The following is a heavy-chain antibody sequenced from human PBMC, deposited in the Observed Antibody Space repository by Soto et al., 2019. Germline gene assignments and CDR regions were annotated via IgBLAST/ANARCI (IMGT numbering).Heavy chain of an antibody. CDR1: GYTFTSYG. V-gene: IGHV1-18*01. J-gene: IGHJ4*02. CDR3: ARGHNYYDFWSGYPDFDY. D-gene: IGHD3-3*01. Sequence: QVQLVQSRAEVKKPGASVKVSCKASGYTFTSYGISWVRQAPGQGLEWMGWISAYNGNTNYAQKLQGRVTMTTDTSTSTAYMELRSLRSDDTAVYYCARGHNYYDFWSGYPDFDYWGQGTLVTVSS. CDR2: ISAYNGNT.